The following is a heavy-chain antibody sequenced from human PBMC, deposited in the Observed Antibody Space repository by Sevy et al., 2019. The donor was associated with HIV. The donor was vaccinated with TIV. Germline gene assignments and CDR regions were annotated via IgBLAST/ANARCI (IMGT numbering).Heavy chain of an antibody. CDR1: GFTFSKAW. CDR3: TTAHQWFGNLRLD. Sequence: GGSLRLSCAASGFTFSKAWMNWVRQAPGKGPEWVGRIKSKTDGGTTEFAAFVKGRFKISRDDSNDTRCLQMDNLEVEDTAVYYCTTAHQWFGNLRLDWGQGTLVTAPQ. D-gene: IGHD3-10*01. J-gene: IGHJ4*02. CDR2: IKSKTDGGTT. V-gene: IGHV3-15*01.